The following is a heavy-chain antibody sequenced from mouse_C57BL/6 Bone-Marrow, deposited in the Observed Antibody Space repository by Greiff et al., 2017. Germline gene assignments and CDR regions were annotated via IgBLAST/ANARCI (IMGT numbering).Heavy chain of an antibody. CDR1: GYTFTTYP. D-gene: IGHD5-1*01. Sequence: VQLQQSGAELVKPGASVKMSCKASGYTFTTYPIEWMKQNHGKRLEWIGNFHPYNDDTKYNEKFKGKATLTVEKSSNTVYLELSRLTSYDSAVYYFARSSTFFYYFDYWGQGTTLTVSS. J-gene: IGHJ2*01. V-gene: IGHV1-47*01. CDR3: ARSSTFFYYFDY. CDR2: FHPYNDDT.